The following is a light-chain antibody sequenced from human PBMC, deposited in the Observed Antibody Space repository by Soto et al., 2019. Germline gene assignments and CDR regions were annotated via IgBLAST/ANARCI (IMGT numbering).Light chain of an antibody. J-gene: IGKJ2*01. Sequence: EIVMTQSPATLSLSPGERATLSCRASQSVSSNVAWYQQTPGQIPRLLIYGASTRATGIPVRFSGSGSGTEFTLTISSLQSEDFAVYYCHQYDDGPYTFGQGTKVDIK. CDR3: HQYDDGPYT. CDR2: GAS. CDR1: QSVSSN. V-gene: IGKV3-15*01.